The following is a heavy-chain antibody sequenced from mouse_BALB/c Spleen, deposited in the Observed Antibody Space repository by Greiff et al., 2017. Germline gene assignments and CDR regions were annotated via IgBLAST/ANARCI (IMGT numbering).Heavy chain of an antibody. V-gene: IGHV1S22*01. CDR2: IYPGSGST. Sequence: LQQPGSELVRPGASVKLSCKASGYTFTSYWMHWVKQRPGQGLEWIGNIYPGSGSTNYDEKFKSKATLTVDTSSSTAYMQLSSLTSEDSAVYYCTRAGTTVVASDYWGQGTTLTVSS. D-gene: IGHD1-1*01. CDR1: GYTFTSYW. CDR3: TRAGTTVVASDY. J-gene: IGHJ2*01.